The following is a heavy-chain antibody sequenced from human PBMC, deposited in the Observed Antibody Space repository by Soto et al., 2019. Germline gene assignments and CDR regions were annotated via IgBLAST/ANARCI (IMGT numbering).Heavy chain of an antibody. J-gene: IGHJ4*02. CDR2: IYPGDSDT. D-gene: IGHD3-10*01. V-gene: IGHV5-51*01. Sequence: GESLKISCKGSGYSFTSYWIGWVRQMPGKGLEWMGIIYPGDSDTRYSPSFQGQVTISADKSISTAYLQWSSLKAPDTAMYYCASARTLWFGELPTFDYWGQGTLVTVSS. CDR3: ASARTLWFGELPTFDY. CDR1: GYSFTSYW.